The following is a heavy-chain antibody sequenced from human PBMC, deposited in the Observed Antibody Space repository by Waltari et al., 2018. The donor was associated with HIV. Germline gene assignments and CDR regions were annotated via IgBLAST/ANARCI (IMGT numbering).Heavy chain of an antibody. V-gene: IGHV1-69*01. D-gene: IGHD1-1*01. CDR1: GDSFGNYA. Sequence: QLQLVQSGAEVKKPGSSVKVSCRASGDSFGNYAVSWGRQAPGQGLEWMGVTVPAYAKKNHALHGQDRLIGTADESTGTVYIVLSRLTSEDTAIYDCARGDPYNDDERYYFDVWGQGTLVTVSS. J-gene: IGHJ4*02. CDR2: TVPAYAKK. CDR3: ARGDPYNDDERYYFDV.